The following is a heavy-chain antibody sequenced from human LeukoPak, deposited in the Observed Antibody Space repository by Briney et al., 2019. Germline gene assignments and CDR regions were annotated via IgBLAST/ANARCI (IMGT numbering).Heavy chain of an antibody. CDR3: ARAVAGTWNDY. Sequence: GGSLRLSCAASGFTFSSNSMNWVRQAPGKGLEWVSSISSSSSYIYYADSVKGRFTISRDNAKNLLFLQMSSLRAEDTAVYYCARAVAGTWNDYWGQGTLVTVSS. CDR1: GFTFSSNS. D-gene: IGHD6-19*01. V-gene: IGHV3-21*01. CDR2: ISSSSSYI. J-gene: IGHJ4*02.